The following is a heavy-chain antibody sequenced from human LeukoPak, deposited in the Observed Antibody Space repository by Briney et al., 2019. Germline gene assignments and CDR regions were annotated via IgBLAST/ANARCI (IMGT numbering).Heavy chain of an antibody. CDR1: GFTFNNYA. CDR2: ILSSGRSA. CDR3: SKWGDYDVLTGYYDSDF. J-gene: IGHJ4*02. V-gene: IGHV3-23*01. Sequence: PGASLRLSCAASGFTFNNYAMSWVRQAPGKGLEWVSAILSSGRSAYYADSVKGRFTISRDNSKNSLFLQMNSLRVEDTALYYCSKWGDYDVLTGYYDSDFWGQGTLVTVSA. D-gene: IGHD3-9*01.